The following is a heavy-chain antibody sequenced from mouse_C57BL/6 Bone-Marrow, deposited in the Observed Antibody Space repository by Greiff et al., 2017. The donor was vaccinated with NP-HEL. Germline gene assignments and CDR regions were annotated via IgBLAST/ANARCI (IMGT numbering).Heavy chain of an antibody. J-gene: IGHJ3*01. Sequence: VQGVESGAELARPGASVKLSCKASGYTFTSYGISWVKQRTGQGLEWIGEIYPRSGNTYYNEKFKGKATLTADKSSSTAYMELRSLTSEDSAVYFCASPIYYDYDGKAWFAYWGQGTLVTVSA. V-gene: IGHV1-81*01. D-gene: IGHD2-4*01. CDR3: ASPIYYDYDGKAWFAY. CDR1: GYTFTSYG. CDR2: IYPRSGNT.